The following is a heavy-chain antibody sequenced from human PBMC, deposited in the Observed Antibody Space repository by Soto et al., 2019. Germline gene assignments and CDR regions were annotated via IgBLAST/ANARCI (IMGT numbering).Heavy chain of an antibody. CDR1: GGSISSGDYY. D-gene: IGHD3-10*01. V-gene: IGHV4-30-4*01. J-gene: IGHJ6*02. CDR2: IYYSGST. CDR3: ARVAVGSLVVRGVITDYYYGMDV. Sequence: QVQLQESDPGLVKPSQTLSLTCTVSGGSISSGDYYWSWIRQPPGKGLEWIGYIYYSGSTYYNPSLKRRVTISVDTSKNQFSLKLSSVTAADTAVYYCARVAVGSLVVRGVITDYYYGMDVWGQGTTVTVSS.